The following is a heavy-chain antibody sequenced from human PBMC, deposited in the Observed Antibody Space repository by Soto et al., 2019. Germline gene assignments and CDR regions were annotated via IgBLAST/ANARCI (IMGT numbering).Heavy chain of an antibody. CDR1: SGSISSSSYY. V-gene: IGHV4-39*07. CDR2: IYYSGST. Sequence: PSETLSLTCTVSSGSISSSSYYWGWIRQPPGKGLEWIGSIYYSGSTYYNPSLKSRVTISVDTSKNQFSLNLSSVTAADTAVYYCAREHGFSYGLNYFDPWGQGTLVTSPQ. CDR3: AREHGFSYGLNYFDP. J-gene: IGHJ5*02. D-gene: IGHD5-18*01.